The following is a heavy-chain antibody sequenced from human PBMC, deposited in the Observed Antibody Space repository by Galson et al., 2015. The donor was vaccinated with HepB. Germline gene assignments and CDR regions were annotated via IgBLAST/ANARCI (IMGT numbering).Heavy chain of an antibody. D-gene: IGHD3-22*01. J-gene: IGHJ4*02. CDR3: AKDKPSGYYFDY. Sequence: SLRLSCAASGFTFSSYSMNWVRQAPGKGLEWVSSISSSSSYTYYADSVKGRFTISRDNSKNSLYLQMNSLRTEDTALYYCAKDKPSGYYFDYWGQGTLVTVSS. CDR2: ISSSSSYT. V-gene: IGHV3-21*04. CDR1: GFTFSSYS.